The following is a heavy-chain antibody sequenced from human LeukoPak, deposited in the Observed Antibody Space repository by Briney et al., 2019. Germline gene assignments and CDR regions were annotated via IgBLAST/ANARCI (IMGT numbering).Heavy chain of an antibody. Sequence: PGGSLRLSCAASGFTFSSYGMSWVRQAPGKGLEWVSAISGSGGSTYYADSVKGRFTISRDNAKNSLYLQMNSLRAEDTAVYYCASGWLVRKYYFDYWGQGTLVTVSS. D-gene: IGHD6-19*01. J-gene: IGHJ4*02. CDR1: GFTFSSYG. CDR3: ASGWLVRKYYFDY. V-gene: IGHV3-23*01. CDR2: ISGSGGST.